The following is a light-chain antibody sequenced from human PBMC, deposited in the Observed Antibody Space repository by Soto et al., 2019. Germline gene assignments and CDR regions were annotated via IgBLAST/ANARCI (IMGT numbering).Light chain of an antibody. CDR3: SSYTSSSAVV. Sequence: QSVLTQPASVSGSPGQSITISCTGTSSDVGGYDYVSWYQQRPGKAPKLMIYDVNIRPSGVSNRFSASKSGNTASLTISGLQAEDEADYYCSSYTSSSAVVFGGGTKLTVL. J-gene: IGLJ2*01. CDR2: DVN. V-gene: IGLV2-14*03. CDR1: SSDVGGYDY.